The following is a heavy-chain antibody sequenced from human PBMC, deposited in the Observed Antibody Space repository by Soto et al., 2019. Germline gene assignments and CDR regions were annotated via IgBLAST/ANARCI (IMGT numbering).Heavy chain of an antibody. CDR2: IYYKSRWCN. Sequence: SQTLSLTCAVSGDTVSTNTAAWNWIRQSPSRGLEWLGRIYYKSRWCNDYSESLKSRIAIIPDTSRNQFSLQLNSVIPEDTAVYYCARDWGYDPDPTYYYGMDVWGQGTKVTVSS. CDR1: GDTVSTNTAA. CDR3: ARDWGYDPDPTYYYGMDV. D-gene: IGHD5-12*01. J-gene: IGHJ6*02. V-gene: IGHV6-1*01.